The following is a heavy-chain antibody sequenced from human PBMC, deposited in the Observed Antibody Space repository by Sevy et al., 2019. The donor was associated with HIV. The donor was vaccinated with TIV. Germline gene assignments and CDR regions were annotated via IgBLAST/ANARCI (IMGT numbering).Heavy chain of an antibody. D-gene: IGHD5-12*01. CDR2: IKHSGST. J-gene: IGHJ4*02. CDR1: GGSFSGYY. CDR3: ARVTMDRDGYNYMDY. V-gene: IGHV4-34*01. Sequence: SETLSLTCAAYGGSFSGYYWNWIRQPPGKGLEWIGEIKHSGSTDYNPSLKRRVTISVDTCKNQFSLKLKSVTAADTAVYYCARVTMDRDGYNYMDYWGQGTLVTVSS.